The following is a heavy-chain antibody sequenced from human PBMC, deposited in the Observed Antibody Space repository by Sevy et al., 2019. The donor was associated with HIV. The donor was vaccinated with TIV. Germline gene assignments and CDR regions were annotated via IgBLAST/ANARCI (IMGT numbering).Heavy chain of an antibody. CDR1: GFTFSNAW. J-gene: IGHJ3*02. CDR3: TKDKEKQHLVGLDAFDI. CDR2: IKRKTDGGTT. D-gene: IGHD6-13*01. Sequence: GGSLRLSCAASGFTFSNAWMSWVRQAPGKGLEWVGRIKRKTDGGTTDYAAPVKGRFTISRDDSKNTLYLQMNSLKTEDKAVYYCTKDKEKQHLVGLDAFDIWGQGTMVTVSS. V-gene: IGHV3-15*01.